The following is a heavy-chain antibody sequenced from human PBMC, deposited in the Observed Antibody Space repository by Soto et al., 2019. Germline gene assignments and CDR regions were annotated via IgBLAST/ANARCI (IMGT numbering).Heavy chain of an antibody. V-gene: IGHV3-23*01. CDR1: GFNFRIYA. J-gene: IGHJ4*02. CDR2: MIGDGSSW. D-gene: IGHD1-26*01. Sequence: EVQLLESGGGLAQAGGSLRLSCAASGFNFRIYAMNWVRQAPGKGLEWVSVMIGDGSSWDYADSVRGRFTISRDNSKNTLYLQMNSLRVEDTAVYYCAKDLRPDGRYDLYYWGQGTLVTVSS. CDR3: AKDLRPDGRYDLYY.